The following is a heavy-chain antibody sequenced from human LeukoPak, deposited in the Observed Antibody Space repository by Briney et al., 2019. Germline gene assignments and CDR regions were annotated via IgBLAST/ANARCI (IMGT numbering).Heavy chain of an antibody. J-gene: IGHJ6*03. D-gene: IGHD2-2*01. Sequence: ASVKVSCKASGYTFTGYYMHWVRQAPGQGLEWMGWINPNSGGTNYAQKFQGRVTINRDTSISPAYMELSRLRSDDTAVYYCARVDVVVPAAPPYYYYYMDVWGKGTTVTVSS. CDR1: GYTFTGYY. V-gene: IGHV1-2*02. CDR3: ARVDVVVPAAPPYYYYYMDV. CDR2: INPNSGGT.